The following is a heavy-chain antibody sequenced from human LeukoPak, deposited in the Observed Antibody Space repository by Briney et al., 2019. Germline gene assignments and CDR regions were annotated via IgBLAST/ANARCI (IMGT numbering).Heavy chain of an antibody. V-gene: IGHV4-59*01. J-gene: IGHJ4*02. D-gene: IGHD3-22*01. CDR3: ARGVVIEYYDSSGYYYYFDY. Sequence: SETLSLTCTVSGGSISSYYWSWIRQPPGKGLEWIGYIYYSGSTNYNPSLKSRVTIPVDTSKNQFSLKLSSVTAADTAVYYCARGVVIEYYDSSGYYYYFDYWGQGTLVTVSS. CDR2: IYYSGST. CDR1: GGSISSYY.